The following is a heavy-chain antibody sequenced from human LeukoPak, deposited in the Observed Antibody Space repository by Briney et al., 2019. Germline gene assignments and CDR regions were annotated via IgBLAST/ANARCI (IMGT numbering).Heavy chain of an antibody. CDR1: GFTFSSYA. J-gene: IGHJ4*02. CDR3: AKDRDSSSWYPLFGY. V-gene: IGHV3-23*01. D-gene: IGHD6-13*01. CDR2: ISGSGGST. Sequence: GGSLRLSCAASGFTFSSYAMSWVRQAPGKGLEWVSTISGSGGSTYYADSVKGRFTISRDNSKNTLYLQMNSLRAEDTAVYYCAKDRDSSSWYPLFGYWGQGTLVTVSS.